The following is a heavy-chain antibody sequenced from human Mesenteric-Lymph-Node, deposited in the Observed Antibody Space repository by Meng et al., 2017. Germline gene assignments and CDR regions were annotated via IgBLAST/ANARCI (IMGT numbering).Heavy chain of an antibody. CDR3: ARDPAATFRRFLFI. Sequence: GGSLRLSCAASGFTFSSYGMHWVRQAPGKGLEWVAVIWYDGSNKYYADSVKGRFTISRDNSKNTLYLQMNSLRTEDAAVYYCARDPAATFRRFLFIWGQGTMVTVSS. CDR2: IWYDGSNK. V-gene: IGHV3-33*01. J-gene: IGHJ3*02. CDR1: GFTFSSYG. D-gene: IGHD2/OR15-2a*01.